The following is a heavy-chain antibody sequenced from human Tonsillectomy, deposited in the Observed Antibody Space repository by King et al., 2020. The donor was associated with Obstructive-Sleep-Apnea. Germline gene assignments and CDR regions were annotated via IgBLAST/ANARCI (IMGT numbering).Heavy chain of an antibody. D-gene: IGHD5-24*01. Sequence: QLQESRPGLVKPSETLSLTCTVSGYSITSTNYWGWIRQTPGKGLEGIGGIYHAGSTYSSPSLKSRVNMSVDTSKNPFSLQLSSVTAADTAVYYCARASRGDGYSYWYFDLWGRGTLVTVSS. CDR3: ARASRGDGYSYWYFDL. J-gene: IGHJ2*01. CDR1: GYSITSTNY. CDR2: IYHAGST. V-gene: IGHV4-38-2*02.